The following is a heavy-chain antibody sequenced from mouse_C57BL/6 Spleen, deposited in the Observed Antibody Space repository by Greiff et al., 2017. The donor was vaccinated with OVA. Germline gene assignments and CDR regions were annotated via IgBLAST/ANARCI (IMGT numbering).Heavy chain of an antibody. J-gene: IGHJ4*01. V-gene: IGHV1-15*01. Sequence: VQLQQSGAELVRPGASVTLSCKASGYTFTDYEMHWVKQTPVHGLEWIGAIDPDTGGTAYNQKFKGKAILTADKSSSTAYMELRSLTSEDSAVYYCTRDWDYAMDYWGQGTSVTVSS. D-gene: IGHD4-1*01. CDR3: TRDWDYAMDY. CDR2: IDPDTGGT. CDR1: GYTFTDYE.